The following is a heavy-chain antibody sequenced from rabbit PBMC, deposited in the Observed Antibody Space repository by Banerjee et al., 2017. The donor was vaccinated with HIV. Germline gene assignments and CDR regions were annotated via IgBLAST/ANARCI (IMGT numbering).Heavy chain of an antibody. CDR3: TREGGL. CDR2: IYGGSSGST. V-gene: IGHV1S45*01. CDR1: GFSFSSNYY. J-gene: IGHJ3*01. Sequence: QEQLEESGGGLVQPEGSLTLTCTASGFSFSSNYYMCWVRQAPGKGLEWIACIYGGSSGSTYYASWAKGRFTISKTSSTTVTLQMTSLTAADTATYFCTREGGLWGQGTLVTDS.